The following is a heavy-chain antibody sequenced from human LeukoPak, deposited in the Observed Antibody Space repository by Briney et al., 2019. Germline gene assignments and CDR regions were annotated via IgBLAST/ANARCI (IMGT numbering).Heavy chain of an antibody. CDR3: TTRHGSGSPFDY. CDR2: IKSKTDGGTT. V-gene: IGHV3-15*01. Sequence: GGSPRLSCAASGFTFSNAWMSWVRQAPGKGLEWVGRIKSKTDGGTTDYAAPVKGRFTISRDDSKNTLYLQMNSLKTEDTAVYYCTTRHGSGSPFDYWGQGTLVTVSS. J-gene: IGHJ4*02. CDR1: GFTFSNAW. D-gene: IGHD3-10*01.